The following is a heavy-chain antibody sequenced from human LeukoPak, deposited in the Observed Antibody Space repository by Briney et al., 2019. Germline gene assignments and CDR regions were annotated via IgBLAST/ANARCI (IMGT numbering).Heavy chain of an antibody. Sequence: SETPSLTCTVSGGSISSGDHYWTWIRQPPGKGLEWIGYIYYSGSTYYNPSLKSRVTISVDTSKNQFSLKLSSVTAADTAVYYCARDGPYYDILVWGQGTLVTVSS. CDR1: GGSISSGDHY. D-gene: IGHD3-9*01. J-gene: IGHJ4*02. CDR2: IYYSGST. V-gene: IGHV4-30-4*01. CDR3: ARDGPYYDILV.